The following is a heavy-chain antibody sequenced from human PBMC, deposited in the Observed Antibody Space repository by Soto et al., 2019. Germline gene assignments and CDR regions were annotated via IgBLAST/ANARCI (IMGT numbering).Heavy chain of an antibody. D-gene: IGHD3-16*01. V-gene: IGHV4-39*03. CDR3: WRTGGSGYYYYGMDV. J-gene: IGHJ6*02. CDR1: GGSISSSSYY. Sequence: SETLSLTCTVSGGSISSSSYYWGWIRQPPGKGLEWIGSIYYSGSTYYNPSLKSRVTISVDTSKNQFSLKLSSVTAADTALYYYWRTGGSGYYYYGMDVWGQGTTVTVSS. CDR2: IYYSGST.